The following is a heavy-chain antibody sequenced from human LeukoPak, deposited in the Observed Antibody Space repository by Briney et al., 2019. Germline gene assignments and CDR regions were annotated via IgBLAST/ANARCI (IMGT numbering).Heavy chain of an antibody. J-gene: IGHJ4*02. CDR2: ISGSGGTT. CDR1: GFTFSSYA. CDR3: ARDREEYCSGGSCTNFDY. Sequence: QSGGSLRLSCAASGFTFSSYAMNWVRQAPGKGLEWVSSISGSGGTTYYAGSVKGRFTISRDNARNSLFLQMNSLRAEDTAVYFCARDREEYCSGGSCTNFDYWGQGTLVTVSS. D-gene: IGHD2-15*01. V-gene: IGHV3-23*01.